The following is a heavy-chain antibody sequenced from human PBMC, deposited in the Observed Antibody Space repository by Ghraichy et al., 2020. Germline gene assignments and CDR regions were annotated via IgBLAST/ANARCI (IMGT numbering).Heavy chain of an antibody. J-gene: IGHJ4*02. CDR1: GFTFSSYW. Sequence: GSLNISCVASGFTFSSYWMSWVRQAPGKGLEWLANMNQDGSEKYYVDSVKGRFTISRDDGKNSLYLQMNSLSVEDTVIYYCARRKANYYFDYWGQGTLVTVSS. CDR3: ARRKANYYFDY. V-gene: IGHV3-7*03. CDR2: MNQDGSEK.